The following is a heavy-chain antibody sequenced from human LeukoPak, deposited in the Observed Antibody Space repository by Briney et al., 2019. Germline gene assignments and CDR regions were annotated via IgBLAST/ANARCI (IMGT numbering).Heavy chain of an antibody. J-gene: IGHJ4*02. CDR1: GYTFTSYG. CDR3: ARVLLDYDILTGYYCFDS. Sequence: ASVNVSCKASGYTFTSYGIIWVRQAPGQGLEGMGWISAYNGNTNYAQKLQGRVTMTTDTSTSTAYMELRSLRSDDTAVYYCARVLLDYDILTGYYCFDSWGQGTLVTVSS. CDR2: ISAYNGNT. V-gene: IGHV1-18*01. D-gene: IGHD3-9*01.